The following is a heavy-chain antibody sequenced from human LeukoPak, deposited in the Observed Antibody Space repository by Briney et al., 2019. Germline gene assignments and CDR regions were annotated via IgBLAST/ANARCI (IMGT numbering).Heavy chain of an antibody. D-gene: IGHD2-2*01. Sequence: HPGGSLRLSCAASGFTVITKSMAWVRQAPGRGLEWVSVFYSPGSTYYADSVHGRFTISRDNSLNTLFLQMNSLRVEDTAVYYCASARESCIGSTCYEYFHHWGQGTPLTVSS. J-gene: IGHJ1*01. V-gene: IGHV3-53*01. CDR3: ASARESCIGSTCYEYFHH. CDR2: FYSPGST. CDR1: GFTVITKS.